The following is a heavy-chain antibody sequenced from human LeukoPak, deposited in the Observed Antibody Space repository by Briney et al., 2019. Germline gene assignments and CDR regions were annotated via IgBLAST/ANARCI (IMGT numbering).Heavy chain of an antibody. Sequence: GGSLRLSCAASGFTFSSYSMNWVRQAPGKGLEWVSSISSSSSYIYYADSVKGRSTISRDNAKNSLYLQMNSLRAEDTAVYYCARGIAAAGSPWGQGTLVTVSS. D-gene: IGHD6-13*01. V-gene: IGHV3-21*01. CDR1: GFTFSSYS. CDR3: ARGIAAAGSP. J-gene: IGHJ5*02. CDR2: ISSSSSYI.